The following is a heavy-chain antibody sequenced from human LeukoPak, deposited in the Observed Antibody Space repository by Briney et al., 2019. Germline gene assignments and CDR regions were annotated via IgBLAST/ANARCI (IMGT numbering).Heavy chain of an antibody. CDR2: IKQDGSEK. J-gene: IGHJ5*02. CDR3: ARDLSGTQYNNWFDP. V-gene: IGHV3-7*01. Sequence: PGGSLRLSCAASGFTFSSYWMSWVRQAPGKGLEWVANIKQDGSEKYYVDSVKGRFTISRDNAKNSVYLQMNSLRAEDTAVYYCARDLSGTQYNNWFDPWGQGILVTVSS. D-gene: IGHD3-10*01. CDR1: GFTFSSYW.